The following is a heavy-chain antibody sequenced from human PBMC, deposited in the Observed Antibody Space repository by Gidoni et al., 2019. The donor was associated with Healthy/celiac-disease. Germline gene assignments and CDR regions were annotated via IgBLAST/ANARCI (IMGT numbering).Heavy chain of an antibody. CDR2: IDPRGGSI. CDR1: GDTFTSYY. D-gene: IGHD3-3*01. Sequence: QVQLVQSGAEVKKPGAAVKVSCKASGDTFTSYYMHWVRQAPGQGLEWMGIIDPRGGSISYAQKFQGRGTMTRDTSTSTVYMELSSLRSEDTAVYSCARDRRGTIFGVVISDYFDYWGQGTLVTVSS. CDR3: ARDRRGTIFGVVISDYFDY. J-gene: IGHJ4*02. V-gene: IGHV1-46*01.